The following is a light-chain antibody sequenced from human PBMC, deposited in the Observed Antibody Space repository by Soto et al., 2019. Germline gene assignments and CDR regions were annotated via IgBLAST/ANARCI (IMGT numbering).Light chain of an antibody. V-gene: IGLV2-14*01. CDR3: FSYTSSGTYV. CDR1: SSDVGNYKY. CDR2: EVS. Sequence: QSVLTQPASVSGSPGQSINISCTGTSSDVGNYKYVSWYQQHPGKAPKLMIYEVSNRPSGVSNRFSGSKSGNTASLTISGLQAEDETDYYCFSYTSSGTYVFGTGTKLTVL. J-gene: IGLJ1*01.